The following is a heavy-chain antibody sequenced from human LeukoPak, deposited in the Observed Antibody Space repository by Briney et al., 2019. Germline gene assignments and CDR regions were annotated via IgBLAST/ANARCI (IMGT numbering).Heavy chain of an antibody. V-gene: IGHV4-4*02. CDR3: ARLYGSGSYYNY. CDR1: GGSISSSNW. J-gene: IGHJ4*02. CDR2: IYRSGNT. Sequence: PSGTLSLTCTVSGGSISSSNWWSWVRQPPGKGLEWIGEIYRSGNTNYNPSLKSRVTVSVDKSKNQFSLKLSSVTAADTAVYYCARLYGSGSYYNYWGQGTLVTVSS. D-gene: IGHD3-10*01.